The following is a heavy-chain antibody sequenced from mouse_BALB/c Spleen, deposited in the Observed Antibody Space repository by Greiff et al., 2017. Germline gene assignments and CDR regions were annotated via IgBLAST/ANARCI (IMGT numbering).Heavy chain of an antibody. CDR3: ARYSSGYVAWFAY. Sequence: EVKVVESGGGLVQPGGSRKLSCAASGFTFSSFGMHWVRQAPEKGLEWVAYISSGSSTIYYADTVKGRFTISRDNPKNTLFLQMTSLRSEDTAMYYCARYSSGYVAWFAYWGQGTLVTVSA. V-gene: IGHV5-17*02. CDR1: GFTFSSFG. J-gene: IGHJ3*01. CDR2: ISSGSSTI. D-gene: IGHD3-1*01.